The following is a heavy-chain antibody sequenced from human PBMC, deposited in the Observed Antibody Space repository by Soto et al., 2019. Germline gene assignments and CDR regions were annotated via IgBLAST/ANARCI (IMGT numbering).Heavy chain of an antibody. Sequence: PSETLSLTCVVSDGSFSTYYYNWIRQSPGKGLEWIGEINHSGSNNYSPSLKSRVTMSLDTSKNQFSLKLTSVTAADTAVYYCARGGSNDWQVAFDIWGQGPMVT. CDR3: ARGGSNDWQVAFDI. CDR2: INHSGSN. CDR1: DGSFSTYY. V-gene: IGHV4-34*01. J-gene: IGHJ3*02. D-gene: IGHD3-9*01.